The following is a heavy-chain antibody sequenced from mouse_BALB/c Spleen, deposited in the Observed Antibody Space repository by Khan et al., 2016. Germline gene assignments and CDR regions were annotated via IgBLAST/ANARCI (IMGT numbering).Heavy chain of an antibody. Sequence: VRLQQSGAELVKPGASVKLSCTASGFNIKDTYMHWVKQRPEQGLEWIGRIDPANGNTKYDPKFQGKATITADTSSNTAYLQLSSLTSEDPAVYYCARLYYYGTFDYWGQGTLVTVSA. CDR3: ARLYYYGTFDY. J-gene: IGHJ3*01. V-gene: IGHV14-3*02. CDR2: IDPANGNT. CDR1: GFNIKDTY. D-gene: IGHD1-1*01.